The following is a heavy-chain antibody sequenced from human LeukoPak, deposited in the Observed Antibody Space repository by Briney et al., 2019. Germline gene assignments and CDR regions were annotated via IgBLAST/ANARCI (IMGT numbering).Heavy chain of an antibody. V-gene: IGHV1-2*02. CDR2: INPNSGGT. CDR1: GYTFTGYY. Sequence: GASVKASCKASGYTFTGYYMHWVRQAPGQGLEWMGWINPNSGGTNYAQKFQGRVTMTRDTSISTAYMELSRLRSDDTAVYYCASLNYYDSSGYYEGDYWGQGTLVTVSS. CDR3: ASLNYYDSSGYYEGDY. J-gene: IGHJ4*02. D-gene: IGHD3-22*01.